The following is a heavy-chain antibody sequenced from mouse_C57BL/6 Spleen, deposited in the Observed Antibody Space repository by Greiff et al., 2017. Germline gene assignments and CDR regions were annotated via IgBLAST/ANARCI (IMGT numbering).Heavy chain of an antibody. CDR3: ARGRYYGSSDRSYFAY. D-gene: IGHD1-1*01. CDR1: GFTFSSYA. J-gene: IGHJ2*01. CDR2: ISDGGSYT. Sequence: EVHLVESGGGLVKPGGSLKLSCAASGFTFSSYAMSWVRQTPEKRLEWVATISDGGSYTYYPDNVKGRFTISRDNAKNNLYLQMTHLKSEDTAMYYGARGRYYGSSDRSYFAYWGQGTTVTVSA. V-gene: IGHV5-4*01.